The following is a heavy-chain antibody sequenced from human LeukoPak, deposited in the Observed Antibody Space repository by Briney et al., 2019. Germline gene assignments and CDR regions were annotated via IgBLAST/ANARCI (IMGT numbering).Heavy chain of an antibody. D-gene: IGHD3-22*01. CDR3: ARSIRSGYYLDY. V-gene: IGHV1-69*05. CDR1: GGTFSSYA. CDR2: IIPIFGTA. J-gene: IGHJ4*02. Sequence: SVKVSCKASGGTFSSYAISWVRQAPGQGLEWMGRIIPIFGTANYAQKFQGRVTITTDESTSTAYMELSSLRSEDTAVYYCARSIRSGYYLDYWVQGTLVSVSS.